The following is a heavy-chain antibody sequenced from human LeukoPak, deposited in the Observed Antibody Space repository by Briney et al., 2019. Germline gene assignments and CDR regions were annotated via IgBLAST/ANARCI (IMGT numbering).Heavy chain of an antibody. CDR1: GGSINSYY. V-gene: IGHV4-59*01. J-gene: IGHJ3*02. Sequence: PSETLSLTCTVSGGSINSYYWNWIRQPPGKGLEWIGYISYSGSTNYNPSLKSRHTISVDTSKNQSSLKLNSVTAADTAVYYCARVISPGSWLEAFHIWGQGTMVTVSS. CDR3: ARVISPGSWLEAFHI. D-gene: IGHD3-22*01. CDR2: ISYSGST.